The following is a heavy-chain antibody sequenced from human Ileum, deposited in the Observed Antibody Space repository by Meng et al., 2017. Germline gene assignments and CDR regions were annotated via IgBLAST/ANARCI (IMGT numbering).Heavy chain of an antibody. Sequence: APALVMPFVTCSLNCTVPGLAPRTTNDQGGWIRRPPGKGLEWIGYAGTNYNPSLKSRVTISVVTSKGQFSRKLTAVTSADTAVYYCARDHWGSLDYWGQGILVTVSS. J-gene: IGHJ4*02. CDR3: ARDHWGSLDY. D-gene: IGHD7-27*01. CDR2: AGT. V-gene: IGHV4-61*01. CDR1: GLAPRTTNDQ.